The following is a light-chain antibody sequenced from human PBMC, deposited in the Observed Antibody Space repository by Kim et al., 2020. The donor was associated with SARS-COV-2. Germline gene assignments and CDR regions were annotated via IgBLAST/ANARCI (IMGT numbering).Light chain of an antibody. Sequence: SLSPGERAPLSCRASQSVSSNLAWYQQKPGQAPRLLIYDASNRATGIPARFSGSGSGTDFTLTISSLEPEDFAVYYCQQRANWPITFGQGTRLEIK. V-gene: IGKV3-11*01. CDR2: DAS. J-gene: IGKJ5*01. CDR3: QQRANWPIT. CDR1: QSVSSN.